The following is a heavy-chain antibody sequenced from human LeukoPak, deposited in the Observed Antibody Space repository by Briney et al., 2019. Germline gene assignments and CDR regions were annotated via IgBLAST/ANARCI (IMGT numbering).Heavy chain of an antibody. V-gene: IGHV3-23*01. Sequence: GGSLRLSCAASGFTFNNYARNWVRQAPGKGLEWVAAVTDPADTTYYADSVNGRFNISRDSFQDTVYLQMHGLAAEDTALYYCATGAALDHWGQGTLVTVSS. J-gene: IGHJ4*02. CDR3: ATGAALDH. CDR2: VTDPADTT. CDR1: GFTFNNYA.